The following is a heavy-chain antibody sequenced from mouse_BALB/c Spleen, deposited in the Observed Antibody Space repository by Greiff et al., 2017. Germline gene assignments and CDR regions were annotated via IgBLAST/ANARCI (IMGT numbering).Heavy chain of an antibody. CDR1: GYTFTDYE. J-gene: IGHJ4*01. Sequence: QVQLQQSGAELVRPGASVTLSCKASGYTFTDYEMHWVKQTPVHGLEWIGAIDPETGGTAYNQKFKGKATLTADKSSSTAYMELRSLTSEDSAVYYCTRPTVVARGAMDYWGQGTSVTVSS. CDR2: IDPETGGT. V-gene: IGHV1-15*01. CDR3: TRPTVVARGAMDY. D-gene: IGHD1-1*01.